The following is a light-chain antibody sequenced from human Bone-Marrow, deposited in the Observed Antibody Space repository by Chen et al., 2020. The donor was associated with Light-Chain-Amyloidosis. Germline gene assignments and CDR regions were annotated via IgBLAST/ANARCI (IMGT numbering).Light chain of an antibody. J-gene: IGKJ2*01. Sequence: DIVLTQSPDTLSLSPGESATLSCRASQSVSRTYLAWYHYKPGQAPTLLMYATSRRATGTPDRFTGSGCGTDFNRTINSLGPEDFGVYYCKQYGPLPYTFGQGTRLEMK. CDR2: ATS. CDR1: QSVSRTY. CDR3: KQYGPLPYT. V-gene: IGKV3-20*01.